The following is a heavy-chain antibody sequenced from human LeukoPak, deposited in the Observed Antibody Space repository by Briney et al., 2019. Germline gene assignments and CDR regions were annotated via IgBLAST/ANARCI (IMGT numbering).Heavy chain of an antibody. J-gene: IGHJ3*01. V-gene: IGHV3-23*01. CDR2: ISADDKA. Sequence: GGSLRLSCAASGFTFTTYAINWVRQAPGKGLEWVSGISADDKAYYADSVKGRFTISRDNSKNTVSLQMSSLRAEDTALYYCVKDLALAGTGGGFDVRGQGTRVAVSS. D-gene: IGHD6-19*01. CDR3: VKDLALAGTGGGFDV. CDR1: GFTFTTYA.